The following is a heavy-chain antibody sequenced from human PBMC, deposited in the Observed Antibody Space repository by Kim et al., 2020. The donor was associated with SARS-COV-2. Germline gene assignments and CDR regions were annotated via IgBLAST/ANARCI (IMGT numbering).Heavy chain of an antibody. J-gene: IGHJ1*01. Sequence: KGRFTISRDNAKNTLYLQMNSLRVEDTAVYSCASVYCSKANCYAVNEFFQYWGQGTLVSVSS. D-gene: IGHD2-2*01. CDR3: ASVYCSKANCYAVNEFFQY. V-gene: IGHV3-74*01.